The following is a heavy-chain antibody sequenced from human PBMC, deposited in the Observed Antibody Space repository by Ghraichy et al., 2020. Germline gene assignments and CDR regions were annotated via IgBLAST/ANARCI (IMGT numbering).Heavy chain of an antibody. V-gene: IGHV3-23*01. Sequence: GGSLRLSCAASGFTFSSYAMSWVRQAPGKGLEWVSAISGSGGSTYYADSVKGRFTISRDNSKNTLYLQMNSLRAEDTAVYYCAKSNVLRYFDWLLPPHDDAFDIWGPGTMVTVSS. CDR1: GFTFSSYA. D-gene: IGHD3-9*01. CDR3: AKSNVLRYFDWLLPPHDDAFDI. CDR2: ISGSGGST. J-gene: IGHJ3*02.